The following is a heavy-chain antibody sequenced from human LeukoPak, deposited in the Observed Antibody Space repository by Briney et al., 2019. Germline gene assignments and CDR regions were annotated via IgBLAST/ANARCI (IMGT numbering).Heavy chain of an antibody. D-gene: IGHD3-10*01. CDR2: INHSGST. J-gene: IGHJ3*02. CDR3: ARWMVRGVIRAFDI. V-gene: IGHV4-34*01. CDR1: GGSFSGYY. Sequence: SETLSLTCAVYGGSFSGYYWSWLRQPPGKGLEWIGEINHSGSTNYNPSLKSRVTISLATSKNQFSLKLISVTAADTAVYYCARWMVRGVIRAFDIWGQGTMVTVSS.